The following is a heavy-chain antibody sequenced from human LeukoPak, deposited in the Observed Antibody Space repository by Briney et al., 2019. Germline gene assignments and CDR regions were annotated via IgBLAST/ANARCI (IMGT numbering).Heavy chain of an antibody. CDR1: GGSISSYY. V-gene: IGHV4-59*01. D-gene: IGHD1-1*01. Sequence: SETLSLTCTVSGGSISSYYWSWIRQPPGKGLEWIGYIYYSGSTNYNPSLKSRVTISVDTSKNQFSLKLSSVTAADTAVYYCARGPEVRNNWFDPWGQGTLVTVSS. J-gene: IGHJ5*02. CDR3: ARGPEVRNNWFDP. CDR2: IYYSGST.